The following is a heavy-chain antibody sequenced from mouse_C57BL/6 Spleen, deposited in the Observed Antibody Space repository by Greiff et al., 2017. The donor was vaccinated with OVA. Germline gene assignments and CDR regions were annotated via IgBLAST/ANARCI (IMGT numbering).Heavy chain of an antibody. CDR3: ETFAYGYDVFAY. CDR1: GYTFTGYW. CDR2: ILPGSGST. D-gene: IGHD2-2*01. J-gene: IGHJ3*01. Sequence: QVQLQQSGAELMKPGASVKLSCKATGYTFTGYWIEWVKQRPGHGLEWIGEILPGSGSTNYTEKFKGKATFTADTSSNTAYMQLSRLTTEDAAFYYCETFAYGYDVFAYWGQGTLVTVSA. V-gene: IGHV1-9*01.